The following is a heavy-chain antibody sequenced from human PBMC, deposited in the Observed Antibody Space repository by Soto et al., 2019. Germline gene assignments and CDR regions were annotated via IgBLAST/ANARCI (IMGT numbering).Heavy chain of an antibody. J-gene: IGHJ4*02. Sequence: QVQLVQSGAEVKKPGASVKVSCKASGYTFTSYGISWVRQAPGQGLEWMGWISAYNGNTNYAQKLQGRVTITTDTSTTTAYRELGILRSQDTAVDYCARESSGSCHDYWGQGTLVTVSS. CDR3: ARESSGSCHDY. V-gene: IGHV1-18*01. CDR1: GYTFTSYG. D-gene: IGHD6-13*01. CDR2: ISAYNGNT.